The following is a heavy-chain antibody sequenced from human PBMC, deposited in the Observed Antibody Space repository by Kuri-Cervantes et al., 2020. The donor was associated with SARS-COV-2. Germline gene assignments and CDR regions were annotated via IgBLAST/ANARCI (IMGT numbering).Heavy chain of an antibody. CDR1: GYSFTSYW. CDR2: IDPSDSYT. Sequence: KVSCKGSGYSFTSYWISWVRQMPGKGLEWMGRIDPSDSYTNYSPSFQGHVTISADKSISTAYLQWSSPKASDTAMYYCASTVAFWSGYYDYWGQGTLVTVSS. D-gene: IGHD3-3*01. V-gene: IGHV5-10-1*01. J-gene: IGHJ4*02. CDR3: ASTVAFWSGYYDY.